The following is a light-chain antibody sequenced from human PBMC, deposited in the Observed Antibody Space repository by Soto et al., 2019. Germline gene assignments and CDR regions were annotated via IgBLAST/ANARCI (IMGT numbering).Light chain of an antibody. CDR1: SSDVGGYNY. CDR2: EVS. Sequence: QSVLTQPASVSVSPGQSITMSCTGTSSDVGGYNYVSWYQQHPGKAPKLMIYEVSNRPSGVSNRFSGSKSGNTASLTISGLQAEDEADYYCSSYTSSSTLEYVFGTGTKVTVL. V-gene: IGLV2-14*01. CDR3: SSYTSSSTLEYV. J-gene: IGLJ1*01.